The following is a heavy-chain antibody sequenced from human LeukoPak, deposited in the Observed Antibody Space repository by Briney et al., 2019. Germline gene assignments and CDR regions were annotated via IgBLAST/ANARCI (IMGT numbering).Heavy chain of an antibody. V-gene: IGHV4-59*01. Sequence: SETLSLTCTVSGGSISSYYWSWIRQPPGKGLEWIGYIYYSGSTNYNPSLKSRVTISVDTSKNQFSLKLSSVTAADTAVYYCAKDFDYWGQGTLVTVSS. CDR2: IYYSGST. J-gene: IGHJ4*02. CDR1: GGSISSYY. CDR3: AKDFDY.